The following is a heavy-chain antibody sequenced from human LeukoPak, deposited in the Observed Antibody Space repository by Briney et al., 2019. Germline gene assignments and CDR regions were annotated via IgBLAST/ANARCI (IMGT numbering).Heavy chain of an antibody. Sequence: SETLSLTCTVSGGSISSYYRSWIRQPPGKGLEWIGYIYYSGSTNYNPSLKSRVTISVDTSKNQFSLKLSSVTAADTAVYYCARVAAGYYFDYWDQGTLVTVSS. CDR3: ARVAAGYYFDY. CDR1: GGSISSYY. V-gene: IGHV4-59*01. D-gene: IGHD3-9*01. J-gene: IGHJ4*02. CDR2: IYYSGST.